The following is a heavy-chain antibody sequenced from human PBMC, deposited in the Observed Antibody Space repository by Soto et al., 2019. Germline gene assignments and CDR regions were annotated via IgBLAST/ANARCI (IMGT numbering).Heavy chain of an antibody. J-gene: IGHJ3*02. Sequence: GESLKISCKGSGYSFSTYWIAWVRQMPGKGLEWMGIIYPDDSDIRYSPSFQGQVTISVDKSIRTAYLQWRSLTAFDTAIYYCPRRRETTMAYDAYDMWGPGTTVTVSS. CDR2: IYPDDSDI. CDR3: PRRRETTMAYDAYDM. V-gene: IGHV5-51*01. CDR1: GYSFSTYW. D-gene: IGHD1-1*01.